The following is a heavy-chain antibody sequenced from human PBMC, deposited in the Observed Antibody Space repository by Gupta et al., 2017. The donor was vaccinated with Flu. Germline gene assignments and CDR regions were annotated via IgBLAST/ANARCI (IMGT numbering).Heavy chain of an antibody. D-gene: IGHD4-17*01. CDR3: ARDTATVTTILDYYYGMDV. Sequence: QVQLVQSGAEVKKPGASVKVSCKASGYTFTSYGISWVRQAPGQGLEWMGWISAYNGNTNYAQKLQGRVTMTTDTSTSTAYMELRSLRSDDTAVYYCARDTATVTTILDYYYGMDVWGQGTTVTVSS. CDR1: GYTFTSYG. J-gene: IGHJ6*02. V-gene: IGHV1-18*01. CDR2: ISAYNGNT.